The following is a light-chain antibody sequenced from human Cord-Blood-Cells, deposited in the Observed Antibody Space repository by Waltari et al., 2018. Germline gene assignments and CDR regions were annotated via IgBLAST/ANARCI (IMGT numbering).Light chain of an antibody. V-gene: IGKV3-11*01. J-gene: IGKJ4*01. Sequence: IVLTQFPATLSLSPGERATPSCRASQSVSSYLAWYQQKPGQAPRLLIYYASNRATGIPARFSGSGSGTDFTLTISSLEPEDFAVYYCQQRSNWPLTFGGGTKVEIK. CDR3: QQRSNWPLT. CDR1: QSVSSY. CDR2: YAS.